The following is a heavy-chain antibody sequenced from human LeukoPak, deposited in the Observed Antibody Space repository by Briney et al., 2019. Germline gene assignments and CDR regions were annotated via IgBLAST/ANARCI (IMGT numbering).Heavy chain of an antibody. J-gene: IGHJ5*02. Sequence: ASVKVSCKASGYTFTSYGISWVRQAPGQGLEWMGWISAYNGNTNYAQKLQGRVTMTTDTSTSTAYMELRSLRSDDTAVYYCARGRAPRGPFSSRRVSWFDPWGQGTLVTVSS. V-gene: IGHV1-18*01. D-gene: IGHD6-13*01. CDR2: ISAYNGNT. CDR3: ARGRAPRGPFSSRRVSWFDP. CDR1: GYTFTSYG.